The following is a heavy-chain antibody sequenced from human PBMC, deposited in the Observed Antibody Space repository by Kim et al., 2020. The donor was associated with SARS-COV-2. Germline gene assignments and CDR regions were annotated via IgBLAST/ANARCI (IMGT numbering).Heavy chain of an antibody. V-gene: IGHV3-11*06. J-gene: IGHJ2*01. Sequence: KGRFTISRDNAKNSLYLQMNSLRAEDTAVYYCARDGKIVATIHRYLYFDLWGRGTLVTVSS. D-gene: IGHD5-12*01. CDR3: ARDGKIVATIHRYLYFDL.